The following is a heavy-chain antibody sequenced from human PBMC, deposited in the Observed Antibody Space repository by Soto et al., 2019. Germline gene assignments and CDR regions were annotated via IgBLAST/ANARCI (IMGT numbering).Heavy chain of an antibody. CDR2: RSGGGQNT. CDR3: AKDSRGSSHFGLFDP. CDR1: GFTFSSYS. Sequence: GGSLRLSWAASGFTFSSYSMNWVRQAPGKVLGWVARRSGGGQNTYHADSVQGRFAISRDNSQNTVFLHINSARDADTALYYCAKDSRGSSHFGLFDPWGQGTLVTVSS. J-gene: IGHJ5*02. V-gene: IGHV3-23*01. D-gene: IGHD3-10*01.